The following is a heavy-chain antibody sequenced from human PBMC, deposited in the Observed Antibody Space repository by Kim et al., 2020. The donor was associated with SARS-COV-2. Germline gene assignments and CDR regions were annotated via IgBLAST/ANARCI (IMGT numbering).Heavy chain of an antibody. CDR3: AREKPGGTYGFDL. D-gene: IGHD2-15*01. CDR1: GFIFTSYE. CDR2: INPAGGT. J-gene: IGHJ3*01. Sequence: GGSLRLSCAASGFIFTSYEMHWVRQATGEGLEWVSSINPAGGTFYPGSLKGRFTISRDTAKNSLYLQMNSLRVGDTAVYYCAREKPGGTYGFDLWGRGTIVTVSS. V-gene: IGHV3-13*01.